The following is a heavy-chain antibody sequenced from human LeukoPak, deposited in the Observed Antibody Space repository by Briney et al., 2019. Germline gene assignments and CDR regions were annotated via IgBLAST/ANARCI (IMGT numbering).Heavy chain of an antibody. Sequence: GGSLRLSCAASGFTFSSYAMSWVRQAPGKGLEWVSAISGSGGSTYYADSVKGRFTISRDNSKNALYLQMNSLRAEDTAVYYCAKGVAGIVSYFQHWGQGTLVTVSS. V-gene: IGHV3-23*01. D-gene: IGHD6-19*01. CDR1: GFTFSSYA. J-gene: IGHJ1*01. CDR3: AKGVAGIVSYFQH. CDR2: ISGSGGST.